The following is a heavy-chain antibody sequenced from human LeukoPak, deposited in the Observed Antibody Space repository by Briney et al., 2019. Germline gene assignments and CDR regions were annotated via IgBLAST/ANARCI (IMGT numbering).Heavy chain of an antibody. V-gene: IGHV1-2*02. J-gene: IGHJ2*01. D-gene: IGHD1-26*01. CDR3: ARDLRVVGASSHWYFDL. CDR1: GYTFTGYY. Sequence: ASVKVSCKASGYTFTGYYMHWVRQAPGQGLEWMGWINPNTGATNYAQKFQGRVTMTRGTSVSTAYMELNRLRSDDTAVYYCARDLRVVGASSHWYFDLWGRGTLVTVSS. CDR2: INPNTGAT.